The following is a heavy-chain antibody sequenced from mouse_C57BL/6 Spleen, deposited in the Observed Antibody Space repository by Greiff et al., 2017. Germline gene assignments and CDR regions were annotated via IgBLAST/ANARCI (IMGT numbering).Heavy chain of an antibody. CDR1: GYSFTSYY. J-gene: IGHJ1*03. CDR3: ARDYDYEGYFDV. D-gene: IGHD2-4*01. CDR2: IYPGSGNT. Sequence: VQLQQSGPELVKPGASVKISCKASGYSFTSYYIHWVKQRPGQGLEWIGWIYPGSGNTKYNEKFKGKATLTAYTSSSTAYMQLSSLTSEDSAVYYCARDYDYEGYFDVWGTGTTVTVSS. V-gene: IGHV1-66*01.